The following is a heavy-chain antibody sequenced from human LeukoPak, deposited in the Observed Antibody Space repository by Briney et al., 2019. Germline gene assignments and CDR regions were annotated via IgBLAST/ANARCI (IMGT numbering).Heavy chain of an antibody. D-gene: IGHD6-13*01. CDR1: GDSISNHIYY. CDR3: ARGPSEQPLVVFDP. J-gene: IGHJ5*02. V-gene: IGHV4-39*02. CDR2: VYYTGNA. Sequence: SETLSLTCAVSGDSISNHIYYWDWIRQTPGKGLEWIGAVYYTGNAYYNPSLKSRVTISVDTSDNRFSLKLSSVTAADTAVYYCARGPSEQPLVVFDPWGQGTLVTVSS.